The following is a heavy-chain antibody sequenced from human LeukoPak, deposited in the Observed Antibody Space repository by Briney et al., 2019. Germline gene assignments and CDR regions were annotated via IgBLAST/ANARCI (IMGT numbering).Heavy chain of an antibody. V-gene: IGHV3-21*01. CDR1: GFTFSSYS. CDR3: ARNALYYDSSGYYYEIDY. J-gene: IGHJ4*02. D-gene: IGHD3-22*01. CDR2: ISSSSSYI. Sequence: PGGSLRLSCAASGFTFSSYSMNWVRQAPGKGLEWVSSISSSSSYIYYADSVKGRFTISRDNAKNSLYLQMNSLRAEDTAVYYCARNALYYDSSGYYYEIDYWGQGTLVTVSS.